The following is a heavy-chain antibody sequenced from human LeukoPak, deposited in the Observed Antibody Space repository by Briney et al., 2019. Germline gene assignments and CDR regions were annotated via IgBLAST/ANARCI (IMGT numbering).Heavy chain of an antibody. CDR1: GFTFKNYA. Sequence: PGGSLRLSCAASGFTFKNYAMGWVRQAPGKGLEWVSRINSDGSSTSYADSVKGRFTISRDNAKNTLYLQMNSLRAEDTAVYYCARMYLGYCSSTSCSPGYWGQGTLVTVSS. V-gene: IGHV3-74*01. CDR3: ARMYLGYCSSTSCSPGY. D-gene: IGHD2-2*01. CDR2: INSDGSST. J-gene: IGHJ4*02.